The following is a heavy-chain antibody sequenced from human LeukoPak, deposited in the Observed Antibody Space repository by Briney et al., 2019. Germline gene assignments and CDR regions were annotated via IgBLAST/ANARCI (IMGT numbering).Heavy chain of an antibody. CDR3: ARDYLGGDILTGFLADY. CDR2: ISSSSSYI. D-gene: IGHD3-9*01. CDR1: GFTFSSYS. V-gene: IGHV3-21*01. Sequence: PGGSLRLSCAASGFTFSSYSMNRVRQAPGKGLEWVSSISSSSSYIYYADSVKGRFTISRDNAKNSLYLQMNSLRAEDTAVYYCARDYLGGDILTGFLADYWGQGTLVTVFS. J-gene: IGHJ4*02.